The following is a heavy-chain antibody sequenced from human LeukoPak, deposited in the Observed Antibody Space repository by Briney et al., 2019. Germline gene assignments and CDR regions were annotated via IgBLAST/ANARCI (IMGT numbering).Heavy chain of an antibody. CDR1: GFTFSNAW. CDR2: IYYSGNT. Sequence: MPGGSLRLSCAASGFTFSNAWMSWVRQAPGKGLEWIGSIYYSGNTYYNASLKSQVSISIDTSKNQFSLRLTSVTAADTAVYYCARQTGSGLFILPGGQGTLVTVSS. V-gene: IGHV4-39*01. CDR3: ARQTGSGLFILP. J-gene: IGHJ4*02. D-gene: IGHD3/OR15-3a*01.